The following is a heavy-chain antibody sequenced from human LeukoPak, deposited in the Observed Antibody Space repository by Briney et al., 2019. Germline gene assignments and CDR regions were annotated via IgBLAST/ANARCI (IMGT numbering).Heavy chain of an antibody. CDR3: AGVLRVEMVVNY. Sequence: KSSETLSLTCTVSGGSISSYYWSWIRQPPGKGVEWIGHTHSSGNTNYNPSLKSRVTISVDTSKNQFSLKLSSMTAADTAVYWCAGVLRVEMVVNYWGQGTLVTVSS. CDR1: GGSISSYY. J-gene: IGHJ4*02. V-gene: IGHV4-59*12. CDR2: THSSGNT. D-gene: IGHD5-24*01.